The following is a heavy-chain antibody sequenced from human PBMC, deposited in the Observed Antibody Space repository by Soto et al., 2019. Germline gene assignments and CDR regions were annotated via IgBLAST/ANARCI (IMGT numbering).Heavy chain of an antibody. CDR1: GGSISSGDYY. CDR2: IYYSGST. D-gene: IGHD4-17*01. J-gene: IGHJ4*02. CDR3: ARGGNYGDYPYYFDY. V-gene: IGHV4-30-4*01. Sequence: QVQLRESGPGLVKPSQTLSLTCTVSGGSISSGDYYWSWIRQPPGKGLEWIGYIYYSGSTYYNPSLKSRVTISVDTSKNQFSLKLSSVTAADTAVYYCARGGNYGDYPYYFDYWGQGTLVTVSS.